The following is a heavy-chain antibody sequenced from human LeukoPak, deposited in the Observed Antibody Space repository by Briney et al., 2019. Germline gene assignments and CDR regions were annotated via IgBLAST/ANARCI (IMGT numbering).Heavy chain of an antibody. CDR3: ARDGGSGYFQH. J-gene: IGHJ1*01. CDR1: GYTFTGYY. V-gene: IGHV1-18*04. D-gene: IGHD3-16*01. CDR2: ISAYNGNT. Sequence: ASVKVSCKASGYTFTGYYMHWVRQAPGQGLEWMGWISAYNGNTNYAQKLQGRVTMTTDTSTSTAYMELRSLRSDDTAVYYCARDGGSGYFQHWGQGTLVTVSS.